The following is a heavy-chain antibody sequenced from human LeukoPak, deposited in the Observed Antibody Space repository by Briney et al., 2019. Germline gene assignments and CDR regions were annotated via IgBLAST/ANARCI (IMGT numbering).Heavy chain of an antibody. J-gene: IGHJ3*02. Sequence: QSGGSLRLTCAASGFTFSTYWMSWVRQAPGKGREWVANIKQDGSEKYYVDSVKGRFTISRDNAKNSLYLQMNSLRAEDTAAYYCARKMGYCSGGSCYSRDAFDIWGQGTMVTVSS. CDR1: GFTFSTYW. CDR3: ARKMGYCSGGSCYSRDAFDI. CDR2: IKQDGSEK. D-gene: IGHD2-15*01. V-gene: IGHV3-7*01.